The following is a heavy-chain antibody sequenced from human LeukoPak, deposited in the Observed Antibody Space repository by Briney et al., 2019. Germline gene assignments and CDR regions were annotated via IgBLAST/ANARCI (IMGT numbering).Heavy chain of an antibody. J-gene: IGHJ6*03. V-gene: IGHV3-48*01. CDR2: ISSSSSST. Sequence: GGSLRLSCAASGFTFTTYSMNWVRQAPGKGLEWVSYISSSSSSTYYADSLKGRLTISRDNAKNSLYLQMNNLRAEDTAVYYCARLGRQQVYYYYMDVWGKGTTVTVSS. D-gene: IGHD6-13*01. CDR1: GFTFTTYS. CDR3: ARLGRQQVYYYYMDV.